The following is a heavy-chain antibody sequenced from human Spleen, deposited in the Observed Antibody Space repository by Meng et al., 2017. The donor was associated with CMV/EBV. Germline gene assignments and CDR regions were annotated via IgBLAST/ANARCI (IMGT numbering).Heavy chain of an antibody. V-gene: IGHV3-30*04. CDR3: ARDWGVMITFGGVMGY. CDR2: ISYDGSNK. D-gene: IGHD3-16*01. CDR1: GFTFSSYA. Sequence: SLKISCAASGFTFSSYAMHWVRQAPGKGLEWVAVISYDGSNKYYADSVKGRFTISRDNSKNTLYLQMNSLRAEDTAVYYCARDWGVMITFGGVMGYWGQGTLVTVSS. J-gene: IGHJ4*02.